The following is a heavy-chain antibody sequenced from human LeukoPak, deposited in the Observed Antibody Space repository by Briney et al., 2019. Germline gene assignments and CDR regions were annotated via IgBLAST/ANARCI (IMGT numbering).Heavy chain of an antibody. CDR1: GFIFSNYA. J-gene: IGHJ3*02. Sequence: PGGFLRLSCAASGFIFSNYAMSWVRQAPGKGLEWVSSISGSGGSTYYADSVKGRFTISRDNSKNTLYLQMNSLRAEATAVYYCARGSLDGTYTFDIWGQGAMVTVSS. V-gene: IGHV3-23*01. CDR3: ARGSLDGTYTFDI. CDR2: ISGSGGST. D-gene: IGHD1-1*01.